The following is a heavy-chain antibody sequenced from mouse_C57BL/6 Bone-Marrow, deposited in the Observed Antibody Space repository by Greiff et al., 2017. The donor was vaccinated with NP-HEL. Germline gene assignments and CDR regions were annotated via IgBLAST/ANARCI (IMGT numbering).Heavy chain of an antibody. J-gene: IGHJ2*01. D-gene: IGHD2-2*01. V-gene: IGHV2-2*01. CDR3: ARNGRLRPYYCDY. CDR2: IWSGGST. CDR1: GFSLTSYG. Sequence: QVQLKQSGPGLVQPSQSLSITCTVSGFSLTSYGVHWVRQSPGKGLEWLGVIWSGGSTDYNAAFISRLSISKDNSKSQVFFKMNSLQADDTAIYYCARNGRLRPYYCDYWGQGTTLTVSS.